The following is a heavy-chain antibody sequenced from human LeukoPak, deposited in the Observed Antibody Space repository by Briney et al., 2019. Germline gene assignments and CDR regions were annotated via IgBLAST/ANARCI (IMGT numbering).Heavy chain of an antibody. V-gene: IGHV4-39*01. J-gene: IGHJ6*03. D-gene: IGHD2-15*01. CDR3: ASFYCSGGSCYQYYYYYYMDV. CDR2: IYYSGST. Sequence: SSETLSLTCTVSGGSISSRSYYWGWIRQPPGKGLEWIGIIYYSGSTYSNPSLRSRVTISVDTSENQFSLKLSSVTAADTAVYYCASFYCSGGSCYQYYYYYYMDVWGKGTTVTISS. CDR1: GGSISSRSYY.